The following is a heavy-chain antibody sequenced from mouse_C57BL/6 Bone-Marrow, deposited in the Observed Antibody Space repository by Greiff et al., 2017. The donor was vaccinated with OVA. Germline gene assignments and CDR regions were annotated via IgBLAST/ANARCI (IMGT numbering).Heavy chain of an antibody. Sequence: QVTLKESGPGILQPSQTLSLTCSFSGFSLSTFGMGVGWIRQPSGKGLEWLAHIWWDDDKYYNPALKSRLTISKYTSKNQVFLKSANVDTSDTATYYCARMGWLLRPNFDDGGQGTTLPVSS. CDR3: ARMGWLLRPNFDD. J-gene: IGHJ2*01. CDR1: GFSLSTFGMG. CDR2: IWWDDDK. V-gene: IGHV8-8*01. D-gene: IGHD2-3*01.